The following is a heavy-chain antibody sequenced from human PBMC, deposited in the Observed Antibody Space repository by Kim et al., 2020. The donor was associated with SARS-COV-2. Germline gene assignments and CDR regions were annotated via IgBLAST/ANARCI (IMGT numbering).Heavy chain of an antibody. J-gene: IGHJ5*02. V-gene: IGHV3-21*01. CDR1: GFTFSSYS. CDR3: ARGPIRGYCSSTSCYGGWFDP. CDR2: ISSSSSYI. D-gene: IGHD2-2*01. Sequence: GGSLRLSCAASGFTFSSYSMNWVRQAPGKGLEWVSSISSSSSYIYYADSVKGRFTISRDNAKNSLYLQMNSLRAEDTAVYYCARGPIRGYCSSTSCYGGWFDPWGQGTLVTVSS.